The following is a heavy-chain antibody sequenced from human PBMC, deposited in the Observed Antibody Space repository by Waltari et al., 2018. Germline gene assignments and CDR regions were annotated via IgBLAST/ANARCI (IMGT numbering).Heavy chain of an antibody. CDR3: ARDVGNVGGNY. CDR2: IKQDGSDI. CDR1: GFPFSDYC. Sequence: EVQLVESGGGLVKPGGSLRLSCWVSGFPFSDYCMSWVRQAPGKGLEWVANIKQDGSDIYYADSVKGRFTISRDNAKNSLYLQMNSLRAEDTAVYYCARDVGNVGGNYWGQGTLVTVSS. D-gene: IGHD3-10*01. J-gene: IGHJ4*02. V-gene: IGHV3-7*01.